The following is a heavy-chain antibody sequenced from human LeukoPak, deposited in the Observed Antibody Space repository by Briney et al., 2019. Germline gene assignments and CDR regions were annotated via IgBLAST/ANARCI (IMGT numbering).Heavy chain of an antibody. CDR3: TTSWRLTYYFDY. CDR1: GFIFFDAR. V-gene: IGHV3-15*01. J-gene: IGHJ4*02. Sequence: PGGSLTLSCAGTGFIFFDARMNWLRQAPGRGLDWVGRIKSKTDGGTTEYAAPVQGRFTISRDDSRNTLYLQMNSLKTEDTAVYYCTTSWRLTYYFDYWGQGSLVTVTS. CDR2: IKSKTDGGTT. D-gene: IGHD6-13*01.